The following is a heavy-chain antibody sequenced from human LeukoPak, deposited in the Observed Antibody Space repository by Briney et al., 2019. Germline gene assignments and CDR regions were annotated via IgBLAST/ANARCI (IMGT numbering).Heavy chain of an antibody. D-gene: IGHD3-3*01. CDR3: AKARFWSGYLFDY. J-gene: IGHJ4*02. V-gene: IGHV3-30-3*01. CDR2: ISYDGSNK. Sequence: PGGSLRLSCAASGFTFSSYAMHWVRQAPGKGLEWVAVISYDGSNKYYADSVKGRFTISRDNSKNTLYLQMNSLRAEDTAVYYCAKARFWSGYLFDYWGQGTLVTVSS. CDR1: GFTFSSYA.